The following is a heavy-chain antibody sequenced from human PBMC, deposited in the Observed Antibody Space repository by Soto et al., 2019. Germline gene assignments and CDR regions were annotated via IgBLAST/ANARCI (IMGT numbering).Heavy chain of an antibody. D-gene: IGHD1-26*01. CDR3: ARGGGSFPYFDD. Sequence: QVQLVQSGAEVKKPGASVKVSCKASGYPFTSFAMHWVRQAPGQRLEWMGWINAGNVNTKYSHKLQGRVTITRDTSANTVYMELSSLRSEDTGVYYCARGGGSFPYFDDWGQGTMVTVSS. J-gene: IGHJ4*02. V-gene: IGHV1-3*01. CDR2: INAGNVNT. CDR1: GYPFTSFA.